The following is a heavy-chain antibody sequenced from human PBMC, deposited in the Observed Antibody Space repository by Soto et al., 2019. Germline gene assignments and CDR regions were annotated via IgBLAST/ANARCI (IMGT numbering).Heavy chain of an antibody. D-gene: IGHD2-8*01. CDR1: GGSISSSSYY. CDR3: ARLGGYCTNGVCYRSAAPDY. Sequence: PSETLSLTCTVSGGSISSSSYYWGWIRQPPGKGLEWIGSIYYSGSTYYNPSLKSRVTISVDTSKNQFSLKLSSVTAADTAVYYCARLGGYCTNGVCYRSAAPDYWGQGTLVTVSS. V-gene: IGHV4-39*01. CDR2: IYYSGST. J-gene: IGHJ4*02.